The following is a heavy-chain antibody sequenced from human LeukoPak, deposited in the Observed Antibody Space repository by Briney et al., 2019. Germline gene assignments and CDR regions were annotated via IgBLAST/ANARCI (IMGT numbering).Heavy chain of an antibody. Sequence: SVKVSCKASGGTFSSYAISWVRQAPGQGLEWMGGIIPIFGTANYAQKFQGRVTITTDESTSTAYMELSSLRSEDTAVYYCARETRDGSPSNYYMDVWGKGTTVTVSS. D-gene: IGHD5-24*01. CDR2: IIPIFGTA. CDR1: GGTFSSYA. J-gene: IGHJ6*03. CDR3: ARETRDGSPSNYYMDV. V-gene: IGHV1-69*05.